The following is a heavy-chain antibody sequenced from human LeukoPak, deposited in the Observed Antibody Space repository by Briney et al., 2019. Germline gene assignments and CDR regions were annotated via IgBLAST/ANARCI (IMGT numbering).Heavy chain of an antibody. D-gene: IGHD3-22*01. V-gene: IGHV1-2*02. CDR2: INPNSGGT. Sequence: ASVKVSCKASGYTFTVYYMHWVRQAPGQGLEWMGWINPNSGGTNYAQKFQGRVTMTRDTSISTAYMELSRLRSDDTAVYYCARVLVRDYYDSSGYPEYFDYWGQGTLVTVSS. CDR1: GYTFTVYY. J-gene: IGHJ4*02. CDR3: ARVLVRDYYDSSGYPEYFDY.